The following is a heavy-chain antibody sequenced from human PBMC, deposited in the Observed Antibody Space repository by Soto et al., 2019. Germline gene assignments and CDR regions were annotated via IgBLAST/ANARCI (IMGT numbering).Heavy chain of an antibody. J-gene: IGHJ4*02. D-gene: IGHD4-17*01. CDR3: AKTLGDYEYYFDY. V-gene: IGHV3-23*01. CDR2: ISGSGGST. CDR1: GFTFSSYA. Sequence: GGSLRLSCAASGFTFSSYAMSWVRQAPGKGLEWVSAISGSGGSTYYADSVKGRLTISRDNSKNTLYLQMNSLRAEDTAVYYCAKTLGDYEYYFDYWGQGTLVTVSS.